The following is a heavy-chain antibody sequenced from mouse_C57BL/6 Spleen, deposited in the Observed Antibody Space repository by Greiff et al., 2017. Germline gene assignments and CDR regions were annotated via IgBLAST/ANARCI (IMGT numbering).Heavy chain of an antibody. CDR3: ARGYYGSSYPFAY. CDR1: GFTFSDYG. D-gene: IGHD1-1*01. CDR2: ISSGSSTI. V-gene: IGHV5-17*01. Sequence: EVKVEESGGGLVKPGGSLKLSCAASGFTFSDYGMHWVRQAPEKGLEWVAYISSGSSTIYYADTVKGRFTISRDNAKNTLFLQMTSLRSEDTAMYYCARGYYGSSYPFAYWGQGTLVTVSA. J-gene: IGHJ3*01.